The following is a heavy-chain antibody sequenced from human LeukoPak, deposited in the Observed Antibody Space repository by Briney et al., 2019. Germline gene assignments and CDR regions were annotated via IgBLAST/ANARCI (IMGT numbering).Heavy chain of an antibody. V-gene: IGHV4-34*01. J-gene: IGHJ5*02. CDR2: INHSGST. D-gene: IGHD6-6*01. Sequence: SETLSLTCAVYGGSFSGYYWSWIRQPPGQGLEWIGEINHSGSTNYNPSLKSRVTISVDTSKNQFSLKLSSVNAADTAVYYCASVEDSARRRDWFDPWGQGTLVTVLS. CDR1: GGSFSGYY. CDR3: ASVEDSARRRDWFDP.